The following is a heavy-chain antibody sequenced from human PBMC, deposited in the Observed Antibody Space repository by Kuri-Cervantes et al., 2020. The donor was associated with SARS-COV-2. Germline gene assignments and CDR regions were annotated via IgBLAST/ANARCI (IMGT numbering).Heavy chain of an antibody. D-gene: IGHD6-19*01. V-gene: IGHV3-13*01. CDR3: AKDIPGIAVAGIDY. J-gene: IGHJ4*02. CDR1: GFPFNSYD. Sequence: GGSLETPWDASGFPFNSYDMHWVRQVTGKGLEWVSAIGTAGDRYSPASVKGPITISRENAKNSLYLQMNSLRAADTAVYYCAKDIPGIAVAGIDYWGQGTLVTVSS. CDR2: IGTAGDR.